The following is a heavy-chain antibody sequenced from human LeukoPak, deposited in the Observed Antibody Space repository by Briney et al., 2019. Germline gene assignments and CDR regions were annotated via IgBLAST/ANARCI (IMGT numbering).Heavy chain of an antibody. V-gene: IGHV4-39*07. Sequence: SETLSLTCTVSGGSISSSSYYWGWIRQPPGKGLEWIGSIYYSGSTYYNPSLKSRVTISVDTSKNQFSLKLSSVTAADTAVYYCASAHSSSWYPIDYWGQGTLVTVS. CDR1: GGSISSSSYY. CDR3: ASAHSSSWYPIDY. J-gene: IGHJ4*02. CDR2: IYYSGST. D-gene: IGHD6-13*01.